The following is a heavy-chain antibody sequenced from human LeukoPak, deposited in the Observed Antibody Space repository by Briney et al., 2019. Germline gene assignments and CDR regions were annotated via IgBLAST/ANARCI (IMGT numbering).Heavy chain of an antibody. V-gene: IGHV3-7*01. D-gene: IGHD5-12*01. CDR1: GFTFSSYE. CDR2: IKQDGSEK. Sequence: GGSLRLSCAASGFTFSSYEMNWVRQAPGKGLEWVANIKQDGSEKYYVDSVKGRFTIPRDNAKNSLYLQMNSLRAEDTAVYYCARDGYSGSDAFDIWGQGTMVTVSS. CDR3: ARDGYSGSDAFDI. J-gene: IGHJ3*02.